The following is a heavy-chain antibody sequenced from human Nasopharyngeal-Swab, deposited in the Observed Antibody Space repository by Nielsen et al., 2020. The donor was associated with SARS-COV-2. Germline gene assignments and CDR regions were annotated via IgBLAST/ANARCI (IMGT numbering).Heavy chain of an antibody. CDR3: ARVGDYDLYVMDV. V-gene: IGHV4-34*01. Sequence: SETLSLTCAVYGGSFSGYYWSWIRQPPGKGLEWIGEINHSGSTNYNPSLKSRVTISVDTSKNQFSLKLSSVTAADTAVYYCARVGDYDLYVMDVWGQGTTVTVSS. CDR2: INHSGST. J-gene: IGHJ6*02. D-gene: IGHD3-16*01. CDR1: GGSFSGYY.